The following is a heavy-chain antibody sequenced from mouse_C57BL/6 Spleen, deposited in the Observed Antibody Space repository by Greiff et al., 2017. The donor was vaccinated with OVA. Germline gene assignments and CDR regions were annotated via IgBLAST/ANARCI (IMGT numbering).Heavy chain of an antibody. CDR2: IRLKSDNYAT. Sequence: DVKLVESGGGLVQPGGSMKLSCVASGFTFSNYWMNWVRQSPEKGLEWVAQIRLKSDNYATHYAESVKGRFTISRDDSKSSVYLQMNNLRAEDTGIYYCTADYDYWFAYWGQGTLVTVSA. CDR3: TADYDYWFAY. V-gene: IGHV6-3*01. J-gene: IGHJ3*01. CDR1: GFTFSNYW. D-gene: IGHD2-4*01.